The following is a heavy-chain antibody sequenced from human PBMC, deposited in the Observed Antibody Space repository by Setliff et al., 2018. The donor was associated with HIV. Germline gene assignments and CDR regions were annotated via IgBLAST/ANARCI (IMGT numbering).Heavy chain of an antibody. CDR3: ARKSLTGTIDS. D-gene: IGHD1-1*01. CDR2: MNPNSGNT. CDR1: GYTFKSND. Sequence: ASVKVSCKASGYTFKSNDINWVRQATGQGLEWMGWMNPNSGNTGYAQKFQGRVTMTRDTSISTAYMELSSLRSDDTAVYYCARKSLTGTIDSWGQGTLVTVSS. J-gene: IGHJ4*02. V-gene: IGHV1-8*02.